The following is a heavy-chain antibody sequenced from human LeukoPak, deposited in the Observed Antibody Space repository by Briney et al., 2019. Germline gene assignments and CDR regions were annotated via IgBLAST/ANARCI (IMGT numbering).Heavy chain of an antibody. V-gene: IGHV1-18*01. CDR2: ISAYNGNT. CDR1: GYTFTSYG. D-gene: IGHD1-26*01. Sequence: GASVKVSCKASGYTFTSYGISWVRQAPGQGLEWMGWISAYNGNTNDAQKLQGRVTITTDTSTSTAYMELRSLRSDDTAVYYCALSGSYAPFDYWGQGTLVTVSS. J-gene: IGHJ4*02. CDR3: ALSGSYAPFDY.